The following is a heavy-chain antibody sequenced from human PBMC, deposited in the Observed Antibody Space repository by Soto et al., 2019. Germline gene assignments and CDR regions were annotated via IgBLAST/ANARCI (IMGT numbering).Heavy chain of an antibody. Sequence: ASVKVSCKASGYTFTSYDINWVRQATGQGLEWMGWMNPNSGNTGYAQKFQGRVTMTRNTSISTAYMELSSLRSEDTAVYYCARVGYIWGSYHLDHDAFDIWGQGTMVTVSS. J-gene: IGHJ3*02. D-gene: IGHD3-16*02. CDR2: MNPNSGNT. CDR1: GYTFTSYD. CDR3: ARVGYIWGSYHLDHDAFDI. V-gene: IGHV1-8*01.